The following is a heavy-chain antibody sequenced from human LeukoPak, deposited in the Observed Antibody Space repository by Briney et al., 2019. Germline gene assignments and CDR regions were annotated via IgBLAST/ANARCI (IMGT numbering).Heavy chain of an antibody. Sequence: PSETLSLTCAVYGGSFSGYYWSWIRQPPGKGLEWIGEINHSGSTNYNPSLKSRVTISVDTSKNQFSLKLSSVTAADTAVYYCARRAVTTGENYFDYWGQGTLVTASS. CDR1: GGSFSGYY. CDR2: INHSGST. CDR3: ARRAVTTGENYFDY. V-gene: IGHV4-34*01. J-gene: IGHJ4*02. D-gene: IGHD4-17*01.